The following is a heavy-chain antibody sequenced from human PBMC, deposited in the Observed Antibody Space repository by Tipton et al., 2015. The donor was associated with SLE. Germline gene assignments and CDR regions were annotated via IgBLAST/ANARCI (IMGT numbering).Heavy chain of an antibody. J-gene: IGHJ5*02. CDR1: GGSISSGGYY. CDR2: IYYSGST. CDR3: ARVSSSWHNWFDP. Sequence: TLSLTCTVSGGSISSGGYYWSWIRQPPGKGLEWIGYIYYSGSTNYNPSLKSRVTISVDTSKNQFSLKLNSVTAADTAVYYCARVSSSWHNWFDPWGQGTLVTVSS. D-gene: IGHD6-13*01. V-gene: IGHV4-61*08.